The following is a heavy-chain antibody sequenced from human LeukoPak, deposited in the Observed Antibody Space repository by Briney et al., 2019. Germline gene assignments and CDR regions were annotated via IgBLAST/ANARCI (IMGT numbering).Heavy chain of an antibody. CDR2: MNPNSGNT. CDR3: ARVRGGYDNFDY. Sequence: ASVKVSCKASGYTFTSYDINWVRQATGQGLEWMGWMNPNSGNTSYAQKFQGRVTMTRDMSTSTVYMELSSLRSEDTAVYYCARVRGGYDNFDYWGQGTLVTVSS. D-gene: IGHD5-12*01. CDR1: GYTFTSYD. V-gene: IGHV1-8*02. J-gene: IGHJ4*02.